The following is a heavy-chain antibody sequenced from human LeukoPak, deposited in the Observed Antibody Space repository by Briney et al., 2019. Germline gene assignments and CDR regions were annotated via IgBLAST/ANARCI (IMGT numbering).Heavy chain of an antibody. J-gene: IGHJ6*02. CDR3: ARAVATTTDYYGMDV. Sequence: SVKVSCKASGGTFSSYAISWVRQAPGQGLEWMGRIIPILGIANYVQKFQGRVTITADKSTSTAYMELSSLRSEDTAVYYCARAVATTTDYYGMDVWGQGTTVTVSS. CDR2: IIPILGIA. CDR1: GGTFSSYA. D-gene: IGHD5-12*01. V-gene: IGHV1-69*04.